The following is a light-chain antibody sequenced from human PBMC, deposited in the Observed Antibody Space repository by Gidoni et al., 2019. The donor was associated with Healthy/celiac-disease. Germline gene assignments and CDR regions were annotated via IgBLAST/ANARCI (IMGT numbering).Light chain of an antibody. CDR1: QSVSSN. CDR2: VAS. J-gene: IGKJ1*01. V-gene: IGKV3-15*01. Sequence: ELVMTQSPATLSVSPGERATLSCRASQSVSSNFAWYQQKPGQAPRRLIYVASTRATGIPARFSGSGSGTDFTLTISSLQSEDFAVYYCQQYNNRWTFGQGTKVEIK. CDR3: QQYNNRWT.